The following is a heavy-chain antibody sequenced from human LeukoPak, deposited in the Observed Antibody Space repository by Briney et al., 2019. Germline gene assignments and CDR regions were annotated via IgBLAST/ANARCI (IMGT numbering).Heavy chain of an antibody. CDR2: INHSGST. V-gene: IGHV4-34*01. CDR1: GGSFSGYY. CDR3: AREVGGDFDALDY. D-gene: IGHD4-17*01. J-gene: IGHJ4*02. Sequence: SETLSLTCAVYGGSFSGYYWSWIRQPPGKGLEWIGEINHSGSTNYNPSLKSRVTISVDTSKNQFSLKLSSVTAADTAVYYCAREVGGDFDALDYWGQGTLVTVSS.